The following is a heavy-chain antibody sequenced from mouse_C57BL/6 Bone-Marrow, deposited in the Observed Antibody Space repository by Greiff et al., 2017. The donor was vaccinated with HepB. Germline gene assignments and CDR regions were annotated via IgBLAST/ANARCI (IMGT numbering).Heavy chain of an antibody. CDR3: ARHGTTVVYFDY. CDR2: ISSGSSTI. V-gene: IGHV5-17*01. J-gene: IGHJ2*01. CDR1: GFTFSDYG. Sequence: EVQGVESGGGLVKPGGSLKLSCAASGFTFSDYGMHWVRQAPEKGLEWVAYISSGSSTISYADTVKGRFTISRDNAKNTLFLQMTSLRSEDTAMYYCARHGTTVVYFDYWGQGTTLTVSS. D-gene: IGHD1-1*01.